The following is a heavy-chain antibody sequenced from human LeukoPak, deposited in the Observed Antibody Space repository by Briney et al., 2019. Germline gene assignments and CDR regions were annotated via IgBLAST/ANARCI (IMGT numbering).Heavy chain of an antibody. V-gene: IGHV4-39*01. D-gene: IGHD4-17*01. CDR3: ARWAGDYGVMNGAFDI. J-gene: IGHJ3*02. CDR2: INYSGST. Sequence: SETLSLTCTVSGGSIISSSYYWGWIRQPPGKGLEWIGSINYSGSTYYNPSLKSRITISVDTSKNQFSLQLSSVTAADTAVYFCARWAGDYGVMNGAFDIWGQGTMVTVSS. CDR1: GGSIISSSYY.